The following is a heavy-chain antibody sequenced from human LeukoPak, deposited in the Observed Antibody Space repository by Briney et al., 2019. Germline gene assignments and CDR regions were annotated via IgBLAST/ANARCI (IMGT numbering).Heavy chain of an antibody. CDR1: GGSISSYY. Sequence: SEILSLTCTVSGGSISSYYWSWIRQPPGKGLEWIGYIYYSGSTNYNPSLKSRVTISVDTSKNQFSLKLSSVTAADTAVYYCARRSGYGMDVWGQGTTVTVSS. D-gene: IGHD1-26*01. CDR3: ARRSGYGMDV. V-gene: IGHV4-59*01. J-gene: IGHJ6*02. CDR2: IYYSGST.